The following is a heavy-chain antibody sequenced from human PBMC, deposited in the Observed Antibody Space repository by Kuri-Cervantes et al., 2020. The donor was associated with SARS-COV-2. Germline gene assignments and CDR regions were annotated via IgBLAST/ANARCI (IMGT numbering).Heavy chain of an antibody. CDR1: GFTFSSYA. Sequence: GEPLQIPCAASGFTFSSYAMSWVRKAPGKGLEWVSAISGSGGSTYYADSVKGRFTISRDNSKNTLYLQMNSLRAEDTAVYYCAKERGLVVVPAAILGWGQGTLVTVSS. D-gene: IGHD2-2*01. CDR2: ISGSGGST. J-gene: IGHJ4*02. CDR3: AKERGLVVVPAAILG. V-gene: IGHV3-23*01.